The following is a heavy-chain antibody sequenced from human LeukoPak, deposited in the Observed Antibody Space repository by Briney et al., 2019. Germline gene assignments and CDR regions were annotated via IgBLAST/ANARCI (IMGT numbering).Heavy chain of an antibody. CDR2: ISSSGSTI. D-gene: IGHD3-22*01. J-gene: IGHJ4*02. V-gene: IGHV3-48*03. CDR1: GFTFSSYE. CDR3: ASLQSSYDSSGYYV. Sequence: GGSLSLSCAASGFTFSSYEMNWVRQAPGKGLEWVSYISSSGSTIYYADSVKGRFTISRDNAKNSLYLQMNSLRAEDTAVYYCASLQSSYDSSGYYVWGQGTLVTVSS.